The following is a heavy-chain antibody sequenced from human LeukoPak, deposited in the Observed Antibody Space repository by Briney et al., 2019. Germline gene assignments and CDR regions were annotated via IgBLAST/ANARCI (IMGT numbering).Heavy chain of an antibody. J-gene: IGHJ3*02. CDR1: GFTFDDYA. D-gene: IGHD6-13*01. V-gene: IGHV3-43*02. CDR3: AKVSASSWLGAFDI. Sequence: GGSLRLSCAASGFTFDDYALHWVRQAPGKGLEWVSLISGDGGSTYCADSVKGRFTISRDNSKNSLYLQMNSLRTEDTALYYCAKVSASSWLGAFDIWGQGTMVTVSS. CDR2: ISGDGGST.